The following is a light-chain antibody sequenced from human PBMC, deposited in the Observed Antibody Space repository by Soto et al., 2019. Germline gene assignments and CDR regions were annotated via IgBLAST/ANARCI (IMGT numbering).Light chain of an antibody. CDR2: EVS. V-gene: IGLV2-14*01. J-gene: IGLJ1*01. CDR3: TSYTSISLYV. Sequence: LTQPASVSGSPGQSITISCTGTSSDVGGYNYVSWYQQHPGKAPKLMIYEVSNRPSGISNRFSGSKSGNTASLTISGLQAVDEADYYCTSYTSISLYVFGTGTKVTVL. CDR1: SSDVGGYNY.